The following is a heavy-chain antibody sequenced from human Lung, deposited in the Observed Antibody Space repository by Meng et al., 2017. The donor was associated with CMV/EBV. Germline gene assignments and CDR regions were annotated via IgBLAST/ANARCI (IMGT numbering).Heavy chain of an antibody. CDR2: LIPVRNKA. J-gene: IGHJ4*02. V-gene: IGHV1-69*10. Sequence: QVHVVQSAAEVKKHRSAVKVACQTSGGSFSTYTFSWVRQAPGQGLEWMGGLIPVRNKAKSAPRFQDRVTFTADDTTTTAYMELSSLTFEGTAVYFCARGRGNQPLFDFWGQGTLVTVSS. D-gene: IGHD2/OR15-2a*01. CDR3: ARGRGNQPLFDF. CDR1: GGSFSTYT.